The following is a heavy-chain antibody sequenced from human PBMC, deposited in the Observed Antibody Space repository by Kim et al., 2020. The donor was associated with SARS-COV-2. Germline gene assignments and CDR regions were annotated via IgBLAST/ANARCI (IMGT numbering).Heavy chain of an antibody. J-gene: IGHJ6*02. D-gene: IGHD4-17*01. CDR1: GYTFTGYY. CDR2: INPNSGGT. V-gene: IGHV1-2*04. Sequence: ASVKVSCKASGYTFTGYYMHWVRQAPGQGLEWMGWINPNSGGTNYAQKFQGWVTMTRDTSISTAYMELSRLRSDDTAVYYCAREEYGDPPYYYYYGMDVWGQGTTVTVSS. CDR3: AREEYGDPPYYYYYGMDV.